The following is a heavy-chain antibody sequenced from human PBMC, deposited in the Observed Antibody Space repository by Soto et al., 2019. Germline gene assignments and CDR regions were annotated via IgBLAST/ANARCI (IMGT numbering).Heavy chain of an antibody. J-gene: IGHJ4*01. Sequence: GGPLRLSCAGSGFAFMNAWINWVRQAPGKGLEWVGRIKSKALGGTTDFAAPVRGRFAITRDDSRNMAYMQMNSLNTEDTAVYYCTTDSYCSISDVRFVHWGHG. CDR2: IKSKALGGTT. CDR3: TTDSYCSISDVRFVH. CDR1: GFAFMNAW. V-gene: IGHV3-15*07. D-gene: IGHD2-8*01.